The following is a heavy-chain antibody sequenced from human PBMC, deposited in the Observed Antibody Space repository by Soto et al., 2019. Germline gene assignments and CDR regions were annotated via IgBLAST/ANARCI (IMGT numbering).Heavy chain of an antibody. CDR3: ARARSWGVSSWFDELDAFDI. Sequence: SQTLSLTCALSGDSVSSNSAAWNWIRQSPSRGLEWLGRTYYRSKWYNDYAVSVKSRITINPDTSKNQFSLQLNSVTPEDTAVYYCARARSWGVSSWFDELDAFDIWGQGTMVTLSS. J-gene: IGHJ3*02. CDR1: GDSVSSNSAA. D-gene: IGHD6-13*01. V-gene: IGHV6-1*01. CDR2: TYYRSKWYN.